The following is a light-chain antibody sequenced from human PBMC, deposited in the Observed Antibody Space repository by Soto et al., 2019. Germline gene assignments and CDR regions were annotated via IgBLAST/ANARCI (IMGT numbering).Light chain of an antibody. J-gene: IGLJ1*01. CDR2: EVN. CDR3: SSYTVNSVTLYV. Sequence: QSALTQPASVSGSPGQSITISCTGTSSDVGAYNYVSWYQQHPGKAPKLMIYEVNNRPSGVSNRFSGSKSGNTASLTISGLQAEDEADYYCSSYTVNSVTLYVFGTGTKLTVL. V-gene: IGLV2-14*01. CDR1: SSDVGAYNY.